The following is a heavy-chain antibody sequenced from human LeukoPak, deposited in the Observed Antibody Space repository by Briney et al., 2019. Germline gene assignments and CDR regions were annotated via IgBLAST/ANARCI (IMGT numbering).Heavy chain of an antibody. CDR1: GFTFSDYY. CDR3: ARRRAYDFWSGYSYYYYGMDV. J-gene: IGHJ6*02. D-gene: IGHD3-3*01. V-gene: IGHV3-11*01. CDR2: ISSSGSTI. Sequence: GGSLRLSCAASGFTFSDYYMSWIRQAPGKGLEWVSYISSSGSTIYYADSVKGRFTISRDNAKNSLYLQMNSLRAEDTAVYYCARRRAYDFWSGYSYYYYGMDVWGQGTTVTVSS.